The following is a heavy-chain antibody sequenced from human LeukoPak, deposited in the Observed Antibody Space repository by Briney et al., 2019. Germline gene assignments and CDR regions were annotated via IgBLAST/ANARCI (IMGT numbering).Heavy chain of an antibody. Sequence: GGSLRLSYAASGFTVSSNYMSWVRQAPGKGLEWVSVIYSGGSTYYADSVKGRFTISRDNSKNTLYLQMNSLRAEDTAVYYCARDLSGGYFNWFDPWGQGTLVTVSS. D-gene: IGHD3-22*01. J-gene: IGHJ5*02. CDR3: ARDLSGGYFNWFDP. CDR2: IYSGGST. CDR1: GFTVSSNY. V-gene: IGHV3-53*01.